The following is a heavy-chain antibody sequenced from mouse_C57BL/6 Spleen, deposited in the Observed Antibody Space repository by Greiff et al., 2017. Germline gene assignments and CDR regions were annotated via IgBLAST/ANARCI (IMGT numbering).Heavy chain of an antibody. CDR1: GFTFSSYG. Sequence: EVHLVESGGDLVKPGGSLKLSCAASGFTFSSYGMSWVRQTPDKRLEWVATISSGGSYTYYPDSVKGRFTISRDNAKNTLYLQMSSLKSEDTAMXYCARQGAGFDYWGQGTTLTVSS. D-gene: IGHD3-3*01. CDR2: ISSGGSYT. CDR3: ARQGAGFDY. J-gene: IGHJ2*01. V-gene: IGHV5-6*01.